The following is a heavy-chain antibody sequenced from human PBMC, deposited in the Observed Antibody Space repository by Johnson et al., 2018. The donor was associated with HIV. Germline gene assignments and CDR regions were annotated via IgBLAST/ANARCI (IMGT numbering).Heavy chain of an antibody. D-gene: IGHD1-26*01. CDR2: ISYDGSNK. V-gene: IGHV3-30*18. CDR3: AKGMGELLRIDAFDI. Sequence: QEQLVESGGGVVQPGRSLRLSCAASGFTFDDYAMHWVRQAPGKGLEWVAVISYDGSNKYYADSVKGRFTISRDNSKNTLYLQMNSLRAEDTAVYYCAKGMGELLRIDAFDIWGQGTMVTVSS. J-gene: IGHJ3*02. CDR1: GFTFDDYA.